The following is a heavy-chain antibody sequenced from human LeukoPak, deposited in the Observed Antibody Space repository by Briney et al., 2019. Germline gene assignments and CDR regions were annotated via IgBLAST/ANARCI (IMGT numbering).Heavy chain of an antibody. CDR2: INPSGGST. J-gene: IGHJ6*03. D-gene: IGHD3-9*01. CDR3: ARGRFLTHYYYYMDV. Sequence: ASVKVSCKASGYTFTSCYMHWVRQAPGQGLEWMGIINPSGGSTSYAQKFQGRVTMTRDMSTSTVYMELSSLRSEDTAVYYCARGRFLTHYYYYMDVWGKGTTVTVSS. V-gene: IGHV1-46*01. CDR1: GYTFTSCY.